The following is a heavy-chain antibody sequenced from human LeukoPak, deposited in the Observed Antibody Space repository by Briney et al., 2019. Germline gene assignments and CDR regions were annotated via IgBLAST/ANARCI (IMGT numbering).Heavy chain of an antibody. CDR3: ARGGDEGFDY. CDR2: ISSSGSTI. CDR1: GGSFSGYY. J-gene: IGHJ4*02. Sequence: LSLTCAVYGGSFSGYYWSWIRQAPGKGLEWVSYISSSGSTIYYADSVKGRFTISGDNAKNSLYLQMNSLRAEDTAVYYCARGGDEGFDYWGQGTLVTVSS. V-gene: IGHV3-11*04. D-gene: IGHD5-12*01.